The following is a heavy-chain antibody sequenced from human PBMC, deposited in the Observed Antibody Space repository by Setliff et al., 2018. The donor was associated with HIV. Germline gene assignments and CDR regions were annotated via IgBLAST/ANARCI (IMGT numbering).Heavy chain of an antibody. CDR3: ARVNGIELSVHYYFMDV. CDR2: IQISGST. V-gene: IGHV4-4*07. Sequence: SETLSLTCTVSADSLDGYYWAWIRQPAGKGLEWIGRIQISGSTDSNPSLMSRVTMSLDASKNQFSLRLISVTPADTGVYYCARVNGIELSVHYYFMDVWG. CDR1: ADSLDGYY. D-gene: IGHD1-7*01. J-gene: IGHJ6*03.